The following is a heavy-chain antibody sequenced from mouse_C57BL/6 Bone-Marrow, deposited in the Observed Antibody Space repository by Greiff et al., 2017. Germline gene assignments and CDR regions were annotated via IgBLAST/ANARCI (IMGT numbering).Heavy chain of an antibody. CDR3: RPGYAMDY. CDR2: IDPENGDT. V-gene: IGHV14-4*01. Sequence: VQLQQSGAELVRPGASVKLSCTASGFNFKDDYMHWVKQMPEQGLEWIGWIDPENGDTEYASKFQGKAPITADPSSNTAYLQLSSLTSEDTAVDYCRPGYAMDYWGQGASVTVSS. CDR1: GFNFKDDY. J-gene: IGHJ4*01.